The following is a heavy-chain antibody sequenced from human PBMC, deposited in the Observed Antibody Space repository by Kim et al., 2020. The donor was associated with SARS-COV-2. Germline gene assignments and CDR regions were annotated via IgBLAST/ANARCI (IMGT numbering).Heavy chain of an antibody. CDR2: ISSNGVST. CDR3: ASMNRGVITGIGWLDP. Sequence: GGSLRLSCAASGFTLSTYAMSWVRQAPGKGLEWVSGISSNGVSTYYADSVRGRFNISRDNSKNTLYLQMNSLRVEDTAIYYCASMNRGVITGIGWLDPWGQGTLVTVSS. CDR1: GFTLSTYA. V-gene: IGHV3-23*01. D-gene: IGHD3-10*01. J-gene: IGHJ5*02.